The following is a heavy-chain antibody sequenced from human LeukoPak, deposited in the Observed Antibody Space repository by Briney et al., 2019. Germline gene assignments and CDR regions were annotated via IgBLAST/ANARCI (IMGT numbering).Heavy chain of an antibody. V-gene: IGHV4-39*01. CDR2: IYYSGST. CDR3: ARQTVAGTSHFDY. CDR1: GGSIISSSYY. Sequence: SETLSLTCTVSGGSIISSSYYWGWIRQPPGKGLEWIGSIYYSGSTYYNPSLKSRVTISVDTSKNQFSLKLSSVTAADTAVYYCARQTVAGTSHFDYWGQGTLVTVSS. D-gene: IGHD6-19*01. J-gene: IGHJ4*02.